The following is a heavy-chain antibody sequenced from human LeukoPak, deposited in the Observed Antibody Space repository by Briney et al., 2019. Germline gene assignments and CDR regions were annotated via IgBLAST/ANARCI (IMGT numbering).Heavy chain of an antibody. CDR3: ARDRLFCGGDCYSSDDNYYYGMDV. CDR2: IYYSGST. V-gene: IGHV4-59*01. J-gene: IGHJ6*02. CDR1: GGSISSYY. Sequence: SETLSLTCTVSGGSISSYYWSWIRQPPGKGLEWIGYIYYSGSTNYNPSLKSRVTISVDTSKNQFSLKLSSVTAADTAVYYCARDRLFCGGDCYSSDDNYYYGMDVWGQGTTVTVSS. D-gene: IGHD2-21*02.